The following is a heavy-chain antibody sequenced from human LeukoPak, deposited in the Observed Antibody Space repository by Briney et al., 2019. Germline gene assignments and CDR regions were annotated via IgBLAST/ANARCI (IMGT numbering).Heavy chain of an antibody. J-gene: IGHJ3*02. Sequence: ASVKVSCKASGYTFTGYYMHWVRQAPGQGLEWMGWINPNSGGTNYAQKFQGRVTMTRDTSINTAYMELSRLRSDDTAVYYCARARITIFGVVIGPERADAFDIWGQGTMVTVSS. CDR1: GYTFTGYY. D-gene: IGHD3-3*01. CDR3: ARARITIFGVVIGPERADAFDI. CDR2: INPNSGGT. V-gene: IGHV1-2*02.